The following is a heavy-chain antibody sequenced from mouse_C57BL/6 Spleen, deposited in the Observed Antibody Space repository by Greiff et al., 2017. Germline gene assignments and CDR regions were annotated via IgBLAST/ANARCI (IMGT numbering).Heavy chain of an antibody. Sequence: VQRVESGAELVKPGASVKMSCKASGYTFTTYPIEWMKQNHGKSLEWIGNFHPYNDDTKYNEKFKGKATLTVEKSSSTVYLELSRLTSDDSAVYYCAMIYYGNYNYAMDYWGQGTSVTVSS. CDR2: FHPYNDDT. CDR1: GYTFTTYP. CDR3: AMIYYGNYNYAMDY. V-gene: IGHV1-47*01. D-gene: IGHD2-1*01. J-gene: IGHJ4*01.